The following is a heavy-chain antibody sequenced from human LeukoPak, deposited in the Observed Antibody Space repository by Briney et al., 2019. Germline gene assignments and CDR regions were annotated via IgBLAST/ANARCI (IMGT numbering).Heavy chain of an antibody. CDR2: ISGSSRTI. CDR3: AREPLDY. V-gene: IGHV3-48*01. CDR1: GFTFSSYW. J-gene: IGHJ4*02. Sequence: GGSLRLSCAASGFTFSSYWMHWVRQAPGKGLEWVSYISGSSRTIYYADSVQGRFTISRDNAKNSLYLQMSSLRAEDTALYYCAREPLDYWGQGTLVTVSS.